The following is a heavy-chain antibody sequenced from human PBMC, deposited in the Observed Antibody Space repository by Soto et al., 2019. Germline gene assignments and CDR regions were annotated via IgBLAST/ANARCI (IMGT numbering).Heavy chain of an antibody. CDR2: ISWNSGSI. Sequence: EVQLVESGGGLVQPGRSLRLSCAASGFTFDEYAMHWVRQAPGKGLEWVAGISWNSGSIGYAASVMGRFTISRDNAKNSLYLQMNSLRADDTALYYCAKDHNYDILTGYQDYWGQGTLVTVSS. D-gene: IGHD3-9*01. CDR3: AKDHNYDILTGYQDY. V-gene: IGHV3-9*01. J-gene: IGHJ4*02. CDR1: GFTFDEYA.